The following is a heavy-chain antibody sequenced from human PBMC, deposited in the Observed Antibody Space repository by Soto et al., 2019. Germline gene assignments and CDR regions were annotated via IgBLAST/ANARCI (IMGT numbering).Heavy chain of an antibody. J-gene: IGHJ4*02. CDR1: GFTFSSYA. CDR2: IGGSGSST. V-gene: IGHV3-23*01. D-gene: IGHD3-9*01. CDR3: AKVSTGYYYYFDP. Sequence: GGSLRLSCAASGFTFSSYAMSWVRQAPGKGLEWASGIGGSGSSTFYADSVKGRFTISRDNSKNTLYLQMNSLRAEDTAVYHCAKVSTGYYYYFDPWGRGTLVTVSS.